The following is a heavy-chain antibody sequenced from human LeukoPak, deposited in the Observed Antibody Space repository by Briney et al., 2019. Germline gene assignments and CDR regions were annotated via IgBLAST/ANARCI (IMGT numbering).Heavy chain of an antibody. CDR1: GGSISSYY. Sequence: SETLSLTCTVSGGSISSYYWSWIRQPPGKGLEWIGYIYYSGSTNYNPSLKSRVTISVDTSKNQFSLKLSSVTAADTAVYYCARAWGTMVRGVMRWFDPWGQGTLVTVSS. CDR2: IYYSGST. CDR3: ARAWGTMVRGVMRWFDP. V-gene: IGHV4-59*01. J-gene: IGHJ5*02. D-gene: IGHD3-10*01.